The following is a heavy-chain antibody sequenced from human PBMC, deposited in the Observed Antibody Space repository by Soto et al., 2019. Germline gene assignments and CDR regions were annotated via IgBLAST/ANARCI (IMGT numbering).Heavy chain of an antibody. Sequence: QVQLVESGGGVVQPGRSLRLSCTASGFTFSSYGMHWVRQAPGKGLEWVAVIWYDGSNKYYADSVKGRFIISRDNSKNKLYLRMNSLRVEDTAVYYCARDGAKLGRDYYGMDVWGQGTTVTVSS. CDR2: IWYDGSNK. CDR3: ARDGAKLGRDYYGMDV. D-gene: IGHD3-16*01. J-gene: IGHJ6*02. CDR1: GFTFSSYG. V-gene: IGHV3-33*01.